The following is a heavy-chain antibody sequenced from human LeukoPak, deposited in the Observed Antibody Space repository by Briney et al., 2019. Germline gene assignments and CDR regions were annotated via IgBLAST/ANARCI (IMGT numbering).Heavy chain of an antibody. V-gene: IGHV1-2*02. CDR3: ARDMSRITIFGVVIIPYNWFDR. CDR2: MNPNSGGT. D-gene: IGHD3-3*01. CDR1: GGTFSTYV. J-gene: IGHJ5*02. Sequence: ASGKVSCKASGGTFSTYVISWVGQAPGQGLEWMGWMNPNSGGTNYAQKFQGRVTMTRDRSISTAYMELSRLRSHDTAVYYCARDMSRITIFGVVIIPYNWFDRWGQGTLVTVSS.